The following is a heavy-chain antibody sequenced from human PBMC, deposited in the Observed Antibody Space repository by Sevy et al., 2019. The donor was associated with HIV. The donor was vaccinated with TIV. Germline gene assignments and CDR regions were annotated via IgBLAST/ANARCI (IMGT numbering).Heavy chain of an antibody. V-gene: IGHV4-59*08. CDR1: GGSITSLY. Sequence: SETLSLTCTVSGGSITSLYWNWIRQPPGKGLEWIANIYYNGHINYNPSLKSRVTLSLDTSKNLFSLGLSSVTAADTAMYYCAGENAWGRGYSWGQGTLVTVSS. D-gene: IGHD1-26*01. CDR3: AGENAWGRGYS. CDR2: IYYNGHI. J-gene: IGHJ4*02.